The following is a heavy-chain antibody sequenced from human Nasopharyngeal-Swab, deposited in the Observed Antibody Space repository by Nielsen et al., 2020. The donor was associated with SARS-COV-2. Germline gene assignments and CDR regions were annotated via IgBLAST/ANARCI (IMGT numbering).Heavy chain of an antibody. V-gene: IGHV3-23*01. CDR2: ISGADDST. D-gene: IGHD5-12*01. Sequence: GESLKISCSASGFIFKNYAMNWVRQAPGRGLEWVSAISGADDSTKYADSVKGRFTISRDNSKNTLDLQMNSLRAEDTAMYYCAKDRDSGDDSGEYYHYYGMDVWGQATSVTVS. J-gene: IGHJ6*02. CDR1: GFIFKNYA. CDR3: AKDRDSGDDSGEYYHYYGMDV.